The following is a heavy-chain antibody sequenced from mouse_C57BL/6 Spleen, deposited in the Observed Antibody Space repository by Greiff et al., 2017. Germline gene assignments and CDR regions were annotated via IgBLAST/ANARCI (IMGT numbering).Heavy chain of an antibody. CDR1: GYTFTSYW. V-gene: IGHV1-72*01. Sequence: QVQLQQPGAELVKPGASVKLSCKASGYTFTSYWMHWVKQRPGRGLEWIGRIDPNSGGTKYNEKFKSKATLTVDKPSSTAYMQLISLTSEDSAVYYCARENYYGSSYGYFDVWGTGTTVTVSS. J-gene: IGHJ1*03. D-gene: IGHD1-1*01. CDR3: ARENYYGSSYGYFDV. CDR2: IDPNSGGT.